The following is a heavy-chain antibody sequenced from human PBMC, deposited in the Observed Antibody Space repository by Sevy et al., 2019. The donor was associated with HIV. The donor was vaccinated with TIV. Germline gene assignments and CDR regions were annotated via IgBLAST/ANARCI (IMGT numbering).Heavy chain of an antibody. J-gene: IGHJ4*02. CDR3: AREGCTKPLDY. D-gene: IGHD2-8*01. CDR2: FSFGCGKI. CDR1: GFPFNIYS. V-gene: IGHV3-23*01. Sequence: GGSLRLSCATSGFPFNIYSMSWVRQAPGKGLEWVSTFSFGCGKINYADSVKGRFTISRDNSENTLYLEMNSLRAEDTALYFCAREGCTKPLDYWGRGTLVTVSS.